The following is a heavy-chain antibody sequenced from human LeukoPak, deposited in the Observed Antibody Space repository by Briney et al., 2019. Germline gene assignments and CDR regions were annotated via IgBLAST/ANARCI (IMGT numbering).Heavy chain of an antibody. D-gene: IGHD3-22*01. V-gene: IGHV3-21*01. CDR3: VRLRRNSDRSYYYYYYDH. J-gene: IGHJ4*02. CDR2: INPTSSSI. CDR1: GFTFSDYS. Sequence: GGSLRLSCAVSGFTFSDYSISWVRQAPGKGVEWVSSINPTSSSIYYADAVRGRFTISRDNAKSSLYLQMNRLTVEDTAVYYCVRLRRNSDRSYYYYYYDHWGQGILVTVSS.